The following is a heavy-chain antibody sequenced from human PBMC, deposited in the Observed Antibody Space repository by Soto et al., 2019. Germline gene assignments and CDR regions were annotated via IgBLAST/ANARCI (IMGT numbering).Heavy chain of an antibody. CDR3: ARDQGSHPGD. J-gene: IGHJ4*02. Sequence: QVQLQESGPGLVRPSGTVSLTCAVSGLSISSGDWWSWVRQPPGKGLEWIEEIHHSGSANYNPSLKSRVTLSVVPSKDLFSLTLISVTAADTAFYYCARDQGSHPGDWGQGTLVSVSS. V-gene: IGHV4-4*02. D-gene: IGHD6-13*01. CDR1: GLSISSGDW. CDR2: IHHSGSA.